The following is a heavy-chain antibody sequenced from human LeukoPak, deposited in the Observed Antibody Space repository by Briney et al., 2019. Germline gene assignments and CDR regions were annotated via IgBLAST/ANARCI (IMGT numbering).Heavy chain of an antibody. Sequence: GGSLRLSCAASGFTFSSHAMSWVRQAPGKGLEWVSHISGSGGSTYYADSVKGRFTISRDNSKNTLYLQMNSLRAEDTAVYYCAKAYGSGSYYHFDYWGQGTLVTVSP. CDR2: ISGSGGST. V-gene: IGHV3-23*01. CDR1: GFTFSSHA. J-gene: IGHJ4*02. CDR3: AKAYGSGSYYHFDY. D-gene: IGHD3-10*01.